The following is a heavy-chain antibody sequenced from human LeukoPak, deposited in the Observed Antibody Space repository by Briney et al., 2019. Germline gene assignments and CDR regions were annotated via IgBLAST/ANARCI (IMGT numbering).Heavy chain of an antibody. CDR1: GGSISSGSYY. D-gene: IGHD3-9*01. V-gene: IGHV4-39*07. CDR2: IYYSGTT. CDR3: ARPVRYILTGYYKRGYYFDY. Sequence: SETLSLTCTVSGGSISSGSYYWVWIRQPPGKGLEWIGTIYYSGTTYYNPSLKSRVTISVDTSKNQFSLKLSSVTAADTAVYYCARPVRYILTGYYKRGYYFDYWGQGTLVTVSS. J-gene: IGHJ4*02.